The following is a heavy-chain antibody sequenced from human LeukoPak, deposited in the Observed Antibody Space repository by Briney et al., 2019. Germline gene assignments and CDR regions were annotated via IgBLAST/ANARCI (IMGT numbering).Heavy chain of an antibody. J-gene: IGHJ5*02. CDR3: ARDYGRELAARPNNWFDP. V-gene: IGHV1-46*01. D-gene: IGHD6-6*01. Sequence: ASVKVSCKASGYTFTSYYMHWVRQAPGQGLEWMGIINPSGGSTSYAQKFQGRVTMTRDTSTSTVYMELSSLRSEDTAVHYCARDYGRELAARPNNWFDPWGQGTLVTVSS. CDR1: GYTFTSYY. CDR2: INPSGGST.